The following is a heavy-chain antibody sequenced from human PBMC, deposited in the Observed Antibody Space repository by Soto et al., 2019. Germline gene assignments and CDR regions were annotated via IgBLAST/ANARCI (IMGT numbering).Heavy chain of an antibody. V-gene: IGHV4-34*01. D-gene: IGHD6-6*01. J-gene: IGHJ2*01. CDR2: INHSGST. Sequence: SETLSLTCAVYGGSFSGYYWSWIRQPPGKGLEWIGEINHSGSTNYNPSLKSRVTISVDTSKNQFSLKLSSVTAADTAVYYCARARGYSSSPGWYFDLWGRGTLVTVSS. CDR1: GGSFSGYY. CDR3: ARARGYSSSPGWYFDL.